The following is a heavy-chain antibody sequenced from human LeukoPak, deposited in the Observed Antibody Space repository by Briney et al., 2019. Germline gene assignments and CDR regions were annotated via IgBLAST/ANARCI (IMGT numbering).Heavy chain of an antibody. J-gene: IGHJ4*02. CDR1: GFTFSSYG. CDR2: IRYDGSNK. CDR3: AKAPYYDSSGYYYDY. D-gene: IGHD3-22*01. Sequence: GGSLRLSCAASGFTFSSYGMHWVRQAPGKGLEWVAFIRYDGSNKYYADSVKGRFTISRDNSKNTLYLQMNSLRAEDTAVYYCAKAPYYDSSGYYYDYWGQGTLVTVSS. V-gene: IGHV3-30*02.